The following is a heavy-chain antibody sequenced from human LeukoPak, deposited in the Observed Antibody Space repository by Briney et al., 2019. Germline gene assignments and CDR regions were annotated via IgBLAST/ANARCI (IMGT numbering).Heavy chain of an antibody. Sequence: QPGGSLRLSCAASGFTFSNYALSWVRQAPGEGLEWVSAISASGTSTYYADSVKGRFTISKDNSKNTLYLQMNSQRADDTAVYYCAKDRTVFRGITYYFDYWGQGTLVTVSS. CDR2: ISASGTST. V-gene: IGHV3-23*01. J-gene: IGHJ4*02. CDR3: AKDRTVFRGITYYFDY. CDR1: GFTFSNYA. D-gene: IGHD3-10*01.